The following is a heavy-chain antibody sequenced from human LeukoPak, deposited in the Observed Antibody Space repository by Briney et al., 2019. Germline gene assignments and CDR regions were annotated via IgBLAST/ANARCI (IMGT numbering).Heavy chain of an antibody. J-gene: IGHJ6*03. CDR3: AKKGRQWLVLGDYYYYYMDV. Sequence: PGGSLRLSCAASGFTFSNYAMRWVRQAPGKGLEWVSTISGSSSSTYYADSVKGRFTISRDNSKNTLYLQMNSLRAEDTAVYYCAKKGRQWLVLGDYYYYYMDVWGKGTTVTVSS. D-gene: IGHD6-19*01. CDR2: ISGSSSST. CDR1: GFTFSNYA. V-gene: IGHV3-23*01.